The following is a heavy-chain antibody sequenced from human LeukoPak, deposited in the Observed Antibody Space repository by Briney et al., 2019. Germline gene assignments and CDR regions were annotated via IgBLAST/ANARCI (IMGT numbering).Heavy chain of an antibody. CDR2: ISAYNGNT. Sequence: ASVKVSCKASGYTFTGYYMHWVRQAPGQGLEWMGWISAYNGNTNYAQKLQGRVTMTTDTSTSTAYMELRSLRSDDTAVYYCARERWGGGWFDPWGQGTLVTVSS. CDR1: GYTFTGYY. D-gene: IGHD3-10*01. J-gene: IGHJ5*02. V-gene: IGHV1-18*04. CDR3: ARERWGGGWFDP.